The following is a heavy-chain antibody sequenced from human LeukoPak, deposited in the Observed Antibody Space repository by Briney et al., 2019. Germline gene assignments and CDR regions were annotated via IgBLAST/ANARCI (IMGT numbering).Heavy chain of an antibody. J-gene: IGHJ4*02. CDR2: IIPIFGTA. CDR1: GGTFSSYA. CDR3: ARGPLPYSSSGYFDY. D-gene: IGHD6-6*01. V-gene: IGHV1-69*05. Sequence: SVKVSCKASGGTFSSYAISWVRQAPGQGLEWMGGIIPIFGTANYAQKFQGRVTITRDTSASTAYMELSSLRSEDTAVYYCARGPLPYSSSGYFDYWGQGTLVTVSS.